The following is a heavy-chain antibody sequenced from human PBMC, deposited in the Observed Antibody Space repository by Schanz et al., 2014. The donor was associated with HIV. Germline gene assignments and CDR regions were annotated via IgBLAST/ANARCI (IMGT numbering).Heavy chain of an antibody. CDR3: AKGWRGYSISSLVDY. J-gene: IGHJ4*02. CDR2: ISYDGRNK. Sequence: QVQLVESGGGVVQPGRSLRLSCAGSGFSFDTFGIHWVRQAPGKGLEWVAVISYDGRNKYLADSVKGRFTISRDNSKNTLYLQMNSLRADDTAVYYCAKGWRGYSISSLVDYWGQGTLVTVSS. V-gene: IGHV3-30*18. CDR1: GFSFDTFG. D-gene: IGHD6-6*01.